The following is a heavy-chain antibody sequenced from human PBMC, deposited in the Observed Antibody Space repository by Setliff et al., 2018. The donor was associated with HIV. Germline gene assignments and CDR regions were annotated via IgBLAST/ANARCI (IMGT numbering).Heavy chain of an antibody. CDR1: GGSISIGSYF. V-gene: IGHV4-61*09. D-gene: IGHD3-10*01. Sequence: SETLSLTCTVSGGSISIGSYFWSWIRQPAGKGLEWIGHIYMSGGTNYNPSLKSRVTISVDTSKNQFSLKLSSVTAADTAVYYCARGGVDRGVLNHYWGQGALVTVSS. J-gene: IGHJ4*02. CDR2: IYMSGGT. CDR3: ARGGVDRGVLNHY.